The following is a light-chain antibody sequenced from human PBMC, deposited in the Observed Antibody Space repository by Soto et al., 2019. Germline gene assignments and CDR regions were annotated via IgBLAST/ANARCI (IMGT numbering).Light chain of an antibody. J-gene: IGKJ5*01. CDR1: QSVSSN. CDR3: QQYSDLPMT. V-gene: IGKV3-15*01. Sequence: EIVMTQSPATLSVSPGERATLSSRASQSVSSNLAWYQQKPGQAPRLLIYGASTRATGIPDRFSGSGSGTDFTLTISRLEPEDLAVYFCQQYSDLPMTFGQGTRLEIK. CDR2: GAS.